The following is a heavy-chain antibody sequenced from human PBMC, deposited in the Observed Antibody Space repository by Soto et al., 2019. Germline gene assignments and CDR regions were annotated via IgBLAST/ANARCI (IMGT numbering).Heavy chain of an antibody. CDR2: ISSDSAYI. D-gene: IGHD1-26*01. CDR3: ARDQGGSYDSWFEP. J-gene: IGHJ5*02. Sequence: EVQLVESGGGLVKPGGSLRLSCSFTFNSYSLNWVRQAPGKGLEWVSSISSDSAYIKYADSVKGRFTISRDNANNFLYLQMSSLRVDDTALYYCARDQGGSYDSWFEPCGQGTLVSVSS. V-gene: IGHV3-21*06. CDR1: TFNSYS.